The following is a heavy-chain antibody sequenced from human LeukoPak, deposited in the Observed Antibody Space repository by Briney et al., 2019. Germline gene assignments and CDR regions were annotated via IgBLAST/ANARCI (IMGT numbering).Heavy chain of an antibody. J-gene: IGHJ6*03. CDR1: GYTFTSYA. D-gene: IGHD6-13*01. Sequence: GASVKVSCKASGYTFTSYAMHWVREAPGQRLGWMGGINAGKGNTKYSQAFQGRDTNTRDTSASTAYMELSSLRSEDMAVYYCARDSSSSRGYYYYYYMDVWGKGTTVTVSS. CDR3: ARDSSSSRGYYYYYYMDV. CDR2: INAGKGNT. V-gene: IGHV1-3*03.